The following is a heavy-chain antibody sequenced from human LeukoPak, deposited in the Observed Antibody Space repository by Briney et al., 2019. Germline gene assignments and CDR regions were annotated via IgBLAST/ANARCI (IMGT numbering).Heavy chain of an antibody. V-gene: IGHV4-39*07. J-gene: IGHJ4*02. CDR1: GGSITSSSYY. D-gene: IGHD6-13*01. CDR2: IFYSGST. Sequence: PESLSLTCTVSGGSITSSSYYWGWIRQPPGKGLQWIGSIFYSGSTYYNPSLKSRVTISVDTSTNQFSLKVNSLTTADTAAYYCAREGRGQQLTPIDYWGPGALVTVSS. CDR3: AREGRGQQLTPIDY.